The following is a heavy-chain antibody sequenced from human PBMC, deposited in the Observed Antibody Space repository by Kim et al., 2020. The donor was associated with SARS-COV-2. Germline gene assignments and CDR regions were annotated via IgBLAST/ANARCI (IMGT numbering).Heavy chain of an antibody. V-gene: IGHV2-5*05. D-gene: IGHD5-18*01. CDR3: VCGYGQGYFDY. J-gene: IGHJ4*02. CDR2: K. Sequence: KPYGPTLKSRLTITKDTSKNQVVLTMTNMDPVDTATYYCVCGYGQGYFDYWGQGTLVTVSS.